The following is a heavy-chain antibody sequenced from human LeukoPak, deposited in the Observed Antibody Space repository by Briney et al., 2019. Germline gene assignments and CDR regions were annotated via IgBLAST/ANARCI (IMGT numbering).Heavy chain of an antibody. J-gene: IGHJ4*02. V-gene: IGHV4-59*08. CDR1: GGSISSYY. CDR2: IYYSGST. Sequence: SETLSLTCTVSGGSISSYYWSWIRQPPGKGLEWIGYIYYSGSTNYNPSLKSRVTMSVDTSKNQFSLKLSSVTAADTAVYYCARHSRRTFDYWGQGTLVTVSS. CDR3: ARHSRRTFDY.